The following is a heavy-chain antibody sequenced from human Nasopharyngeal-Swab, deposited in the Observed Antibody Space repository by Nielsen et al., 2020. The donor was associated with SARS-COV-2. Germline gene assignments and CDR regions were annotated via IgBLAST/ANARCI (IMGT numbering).Heavy chain of an antibody. V-gene: IGHV1-2*04. J-gene: IGHJ4*02. CDR1: GYTFTGYY. Sequence: ASVKVSCKASGYTFTGYYMHWVRQAPGQGLEWMGWINPNSGGTNYAQKFQGWVTMTRDTSTSTVYMELSSLRSEDTAVYYCARDSTVVTRGLFDYWGQGTLVTVSS. CDR2: INPNSGGT. D-gene: IGHD4-23*01. CDR3: ARDSTVVTRGLFDY.